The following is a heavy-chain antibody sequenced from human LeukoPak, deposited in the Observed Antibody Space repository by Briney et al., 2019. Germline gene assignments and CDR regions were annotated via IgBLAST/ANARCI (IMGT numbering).Heavy chain of an antibody. D-gene: IGHD2-21*02. CDR1: GFTFSSYA. Sequence: PGGSLRLSCAASGFTFSSYAMSWVRQAPGKGLEWVSAISGSGGSTYYADSVKGRLTISRDNSKNTLYLQMNSLRAEDTAVYYCAKSMIVVVTPIRGAFDIWGQGTMVTVSS. V-gene: IGHV3-23*01. CDR2: ISGSGGST. CDR3: AKSMIVVVTPIRGAFDI. J-gene: IGHJ3*02.